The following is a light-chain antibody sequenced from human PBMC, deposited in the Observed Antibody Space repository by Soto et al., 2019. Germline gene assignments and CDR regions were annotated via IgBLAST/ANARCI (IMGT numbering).Light chain of an antibody. J-gene: IGKJ3*01. CDR3: QKYNSAPST. CDR1: QGISNY. Sequence: DIQMTQSPSSLSASVGDRVTITCRASQGISNYLAWYQQKPGKVPKLLIYAASTLQSGVPTRFSGSGSVTDFTLTISGLQPEDVATYYCQKYNSAPSTFGPGTKVDIK. CDR2: AAS. V-gene: IGKV1-27*01.